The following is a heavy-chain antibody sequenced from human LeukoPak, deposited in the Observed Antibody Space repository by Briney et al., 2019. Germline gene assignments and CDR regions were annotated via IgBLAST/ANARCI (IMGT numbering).Heavy chain of an antibody. J-gene: IGHJ5*02. V-gene: IGHV3-11*04. CDR2: ISSGGNSI. D-gene: IGHD4-17*01. CDR3: ARDVGDYINWFDP. Sequence: GGSLRLSCAASGFVFSNYYMSWIRQAPGKELEWVSSISSGGNSIFYADSVKGRFTISRDNAKNSLYLQMNSLRAEDTAVYYCARDVGDYINWFDPWGQGTLVTVSS. CDR1: GFVFSNYY.